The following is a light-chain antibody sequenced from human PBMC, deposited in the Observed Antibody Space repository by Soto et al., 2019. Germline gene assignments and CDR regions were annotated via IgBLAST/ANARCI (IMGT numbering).Light chain of an antibody. V-gene: IGKV1-27*01. Sequence: DIQMTQSPSSLSASVGDRVTITCRARQGISNHLAWYQQKPGKVPKLLIYAASTLQSGVPSRFSGSGSGTDFTLTISSLQPEDVATYFCQKYNSVPRTFGGGTKVEIK. CDR2: AAS. CDR3: QKYNSVPRT. CDR1: QGISNH. J-gene: IGKJ4*01.